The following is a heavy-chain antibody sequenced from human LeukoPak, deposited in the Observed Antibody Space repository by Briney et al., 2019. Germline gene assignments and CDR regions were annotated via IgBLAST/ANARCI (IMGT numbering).Heavy chain of an antibody. CDR2: ISGSGGST. J-gene: IGHJ4*02. CDR1: GFTFSSYA. CDR3: AKAPFITMVRGVISSYFDY. Sequence: EAGGSLRLSCAASGFTFSSYAMSWVRQAPGKGLEWVSAISGSGGSTYYADSVKGRFTISRDNSKNTLYLQMNSLRAEDTAVYYCAKAPFITMVRGVISSYFDYWGQGTLVTVSS. D-gene: IGHD3-10*01. V-gene: IGHV3-23*01.